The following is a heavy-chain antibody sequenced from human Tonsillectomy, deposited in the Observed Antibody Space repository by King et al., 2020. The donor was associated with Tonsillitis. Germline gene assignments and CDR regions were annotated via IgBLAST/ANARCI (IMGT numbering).Heavy chain of an antibody. D-gene: IGHD6-19*01. CDR3: ARGGSSGWNHYYSYGMDV. Sequence: VQLVESGGGLVQPGGSLRLSCAASGFTVSSSHMNWVRQTPGKGLGWVSLIFSAGATYYADSVKGRFTISRDISKNTLYLQMNSLRADDTGVYYCARGGSSGWNHYYSYGMDVWGQGTTVTVSS. J-gene: IGHJ6*02. V-gene: IGHV3-66*01. CDR1: GFTVSSSH. CDR2: IFSAGAT.